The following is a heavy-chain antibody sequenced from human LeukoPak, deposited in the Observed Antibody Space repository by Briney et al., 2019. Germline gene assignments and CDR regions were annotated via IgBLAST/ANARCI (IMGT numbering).Heavy chain of an antibody. CDR2: IYTSGST. J-gene: IGHJ4*02. Sequence: SETLSLTCTVSGGSISSYYWSWIRQPPGKGLEWIGYIYTSGSTNYNPSLKSRVTISVDTSKNQFSLKLSSVTAADTAVYYCARHGRDGCNYFDYWGQGTLVTVSS. CDR3: ARHGRDGCNYFDY. V-gene: IGHV4-4*09. D-gene: IGHD5-24*01. CDR1: GGSISSYY.